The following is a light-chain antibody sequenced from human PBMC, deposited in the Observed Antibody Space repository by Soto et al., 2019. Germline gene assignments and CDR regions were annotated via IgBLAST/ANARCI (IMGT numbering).Light chain of an antibody. CDR1: SGSIASNY. Sequence: QSVSESPGKTVTISCTGISGSIASNYVQWYQQRPGSAPTTVIYEDYQRPSGVPDRFSGSIDSSSNSASLTISGLNTEDEADYYCQSYDTNYVVFGGGTKLTVL. V-gene: IGLV6-57*02. J-gene: IGLJ2*01. CDR3: QSYDTNYVV. CDR2: EDY.